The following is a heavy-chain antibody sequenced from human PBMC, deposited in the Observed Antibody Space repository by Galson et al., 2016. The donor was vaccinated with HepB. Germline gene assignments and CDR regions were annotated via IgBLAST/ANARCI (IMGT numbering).Heavy chain of an antibody. V-gene: IGHV3-30*18. D-gene: IGHD3-3*01. CDR2: ISYDETKK. Sequence: SLRLSCAASGFTFSTYGMHWVRQAPGKGLEWVAGISYDETKKYYADSVKGRFIISRDNSKNTLYLQMKSLRPEDTAIYYCVKGGGKMEWLLDYYLDVWGKGTTVIVSS. CDR3: VKGGGKMEWLLDYYLDV. CDR1: GFTFSTYG. J-gene: IGHJ6*03.